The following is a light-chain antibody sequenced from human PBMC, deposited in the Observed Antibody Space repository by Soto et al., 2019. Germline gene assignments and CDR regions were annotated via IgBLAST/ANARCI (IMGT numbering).Light chain of an antibody. Sequence: EIVLTQSPDTLSLSPGERATLSCGASQSVRSNYLAWYQHKPGQAPRLLIYDSSRRATGIPDRFSATGSGTDFTLTISRLEPEDSAVYLCQQYGGSPPYTFGQGTKVEIK. V-gene: IGKV3-20*01. J-gene: IGKJ2*01. CDR3: QQYGGSPPYT. CDR1: QSVRSNY. CDR2: DSS.